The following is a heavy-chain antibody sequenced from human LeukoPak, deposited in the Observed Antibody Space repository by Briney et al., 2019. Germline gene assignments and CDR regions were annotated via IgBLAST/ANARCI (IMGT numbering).Heavy chain of an antibody. J-gene: IGHJ4*02. V-gene: IGHV4-59*01. CDR3: ARDLLSTAGYFDY. D-gene: IGHD6-19*01. Sequence: PSETLSLTCTVSGDSISSYYWSWIRQPPGKGLEWIGYVYYSGSTNYNPSLKSRVTISVDTSKNQFSLNLSSVTAADTAVYYCARDLLSTAGYFDYWGQGTLVTVSS. CDR2: VYYSGST. CDR1: GDSISSYY.